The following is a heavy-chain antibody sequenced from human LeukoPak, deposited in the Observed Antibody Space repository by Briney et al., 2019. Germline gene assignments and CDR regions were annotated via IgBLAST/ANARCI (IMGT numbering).Heavy chain of an antibody. Sequence: GGSLRLSCAASGFTFSTYSMNCVRQAPGKGLEWVSKISSNSGTIYYADSVKSRFTISRDNAKNSLYLQMNSLRDEDTAVYYCARSSARDFDFWGQGTLVTVSS. V-gene: IGHV3-48*02. CDR2: ISSNSGTI. CDR1: GFTFSTYS. J-gene: IGHJ4*02. CDR3: ARSSARDFDF.